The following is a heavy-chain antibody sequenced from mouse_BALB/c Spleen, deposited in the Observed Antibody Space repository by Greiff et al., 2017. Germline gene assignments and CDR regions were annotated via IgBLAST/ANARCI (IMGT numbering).Heavy chain of an antibody. V-gene: IGHV14-3*02. CDR2: IDPTNGNN. CDR1: GFNIKDSY. D-gene: IGHD2-1*01. CDR3: ARARDGKYGAWFAY. J-gene: IGHJ3*01. Sequence: EVKLMESGAELVKPGASVKLSCTASGFNIKDSYMHWVKQRPEQGLEWIGRIDPTNGNNKYDPKFPGKATITADTSSTKAYLQLSSLTSEDTAVYYYARARDGKYGAWFAYWGQGTLVTVSA.